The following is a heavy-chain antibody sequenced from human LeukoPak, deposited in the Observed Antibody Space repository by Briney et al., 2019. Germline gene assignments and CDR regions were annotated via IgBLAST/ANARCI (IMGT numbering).Heavy chain of an antibody. V-gene: IGHV4-59*01. D-gene: IGHD6-19*01. Sequence: SETLSLTCTVSGGSISSYYWSWIRQPPGKGLEWIGYIYYSGSTNYNPSLKSRVTISVDTSKNQFSLKLSSVTAADTAIYYCARDGRAGSLFAYWGQGTLVTVSS. J-gene: IGHJ4*02. CDR1: GGSISSYY. CDR3: ARDGRAGSLFAY. CDR2: IYYSGST.